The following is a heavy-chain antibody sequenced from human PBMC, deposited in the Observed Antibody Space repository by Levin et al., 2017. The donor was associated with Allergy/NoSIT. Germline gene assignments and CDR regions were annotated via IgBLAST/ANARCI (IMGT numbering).Heavy chain of an antibody. V-gene: IGHV3-33*01. CDR1: GFTFSSYG. J-gene: IGHJ4*02. CDR2: IWYDGSNK. D-gene: IGHD6-19*01. Sequence: GGSLRLSCAASGFTFSSYGMHWVRQAPGKGLEWVAVIWYDGSNKYYADSVKGRFTISRDNSKNTLYLQMNSLRAEDTAVYYCARDPGGWYKDYWGQGTLVTVSS. CDR3: ARDPGGWYKDY.